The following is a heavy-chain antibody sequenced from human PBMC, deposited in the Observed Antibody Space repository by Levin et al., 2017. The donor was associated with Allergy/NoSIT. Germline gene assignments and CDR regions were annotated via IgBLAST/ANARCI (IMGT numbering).Heavy chain of an antibody. D-gene: IGHD2-15*01. Sequence: GESLKISCQASGYTFTGYYMHWVRQAPGQGLEWMGWINPNSGGTNYAQKFQGRVTMTRDTSISTAYMELSRLRSDDTAVYYCARDIVVVVAATGYYYGMDVWGQGTTVTVSS. CDR1: GYTFTGYY. CDR3: ARDIVVVVAATGYYYGMDV. CDR2: INPNSGGT. J-gene: IGHJ6*02. V-gene: IGHV1-2*02.